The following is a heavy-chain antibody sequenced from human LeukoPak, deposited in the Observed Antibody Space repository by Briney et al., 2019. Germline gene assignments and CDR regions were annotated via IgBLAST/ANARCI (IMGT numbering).Heavy chain of an antibody. J-gene: IGHJ4*02. CDR2: ISAYNGNT. CDR1: GYTFTSYG. CDR3: ARDRYYYDSSGYTIKGVPDY. V-gene: IGHV1-18*01. D-gene: IGHD3-22*01. Sequence: ASVKVPCKASGYTFTSYGISWVRQAPGQGLEWMGWISAYNGNTNYAQKLQGRVTMTTDTSTSTAYMELRSLRSDDTAVYYCARDRYYYDSSGYTIKGVPDYWGQGTLVTVSS.